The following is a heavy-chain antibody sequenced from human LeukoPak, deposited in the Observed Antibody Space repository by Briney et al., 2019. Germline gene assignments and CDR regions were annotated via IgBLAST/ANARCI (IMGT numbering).Heavy chain of an antibody. CDR3: ASMYSSGWLDWFDP. D-gene: IGHD6-19*01. Sequence: GSLRLSCAASGFTFSSYSMNWVRQAPGKGLEWVSSISSSSSYIYYADSVKGRFTISRDNAKNSLYLQMNSLRAEDTAVYYCASMYSSGWLDWFDPWGQGTLVTVSS. CDR2: ISSSSSYI. J-gene: IGHJ5*02. CDR1: GFTFSSYS. V-gene: IGHV3-21*01.